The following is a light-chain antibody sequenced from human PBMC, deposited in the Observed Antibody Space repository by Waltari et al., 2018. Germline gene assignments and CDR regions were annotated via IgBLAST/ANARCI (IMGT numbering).Light chain of an antibody. CDR1: QNIRND. Sequence: DIQLTQSPSSLSASVGDRVTITCRASQNIRNDLNWYQQKPGKAPKLLIYTASTLQSGVPSRFSGIGSGSDFTLTINGLQPEDFATYYCQHTYRAPLTFGGGTMVEIK. J-gene: IGKJ4*01. CDR2: TAS. CDR3: QHTYRAPLT. V-gene: IGKV1-39*01.